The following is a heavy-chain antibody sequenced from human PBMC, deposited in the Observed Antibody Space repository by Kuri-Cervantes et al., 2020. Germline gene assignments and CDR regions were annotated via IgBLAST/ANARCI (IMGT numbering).Heavy chain of an antibody. CDR3: ATSTTVGPSYFDY. D-gene: IGHD4-11*01. J-gene: IGHJ4*02. Sequence: GESLKISCAASGSTFSNYVMSWVRQAPGKGLEWVSGISGGGGSTYYADSVKGRFTISRDNSKNTLYLQMNSLRAEDTAVYYCATSTTVGPSYFDYWGQGTLVTVSS. CDR1: GSTFSNYV. CDR2: ISGGGGST. V-gene: IGHV3-23*01.